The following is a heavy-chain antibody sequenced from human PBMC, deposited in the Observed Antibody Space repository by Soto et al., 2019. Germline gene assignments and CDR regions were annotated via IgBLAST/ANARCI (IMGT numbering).Heavy chain of an antibody. J-gene: IGHJ4*02. CDR2: TYYRSKWYS. D-gene: IGHD6-13*01. CDR1: GDSVSSNSGA. V-gene: IGHV6-1*01. CDR3: ARDRIAAAGIPLDY. Sequence: SQTLSLTCAISGDSVSSNSGAWNWIRQSPSGGLEWLGRTYYRSKWYSDYAVSVKSRITINPDTSKNQFSLQLNSVTPKDTAVYYCARDRIAAAGIPLDYWGQGTLVTVSS.